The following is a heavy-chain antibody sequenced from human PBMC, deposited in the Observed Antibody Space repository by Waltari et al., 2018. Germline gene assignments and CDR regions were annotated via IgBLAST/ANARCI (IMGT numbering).Heavy chain of an antibody. CDR3: ARRQLGGPFDP. Sequence: QVQLVQPGPEVKKPGPSAKVYCKASVGTFGSYGITWVRQAPGEGLEWMGGIIPIFGTAPNYAQKFQGRLTVTADESTATVYMDLSGLRSDDTAVYCCARRQLGGPFDPWGQGTLVSVSS. CDR2: IIPIFGTAP. D-gene: IGHD3-16*01. V-gene: IGHV1-69*12. CDR1: VGTFGSYG. J-gene: IGHJ5*02.